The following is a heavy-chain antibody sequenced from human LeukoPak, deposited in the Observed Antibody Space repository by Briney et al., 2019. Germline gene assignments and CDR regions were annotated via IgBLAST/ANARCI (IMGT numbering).Heavy chain of an antibody. D-gene: IGHD6-19*01. CDR1: GGSISSGGYS. J-gene: IGHJ4*02. Sequence: SQTLSLTCAVSGGSISSGGYSWSWIRQPPGKGLEWIGSIYYRGSTYYNPSLKSRVTISVDTSNNHFSLKVSSVTAADTAVYYCAREGSSGWYRYWGQGTLVTVSS. CDR2: IYYRGST. CDR3: AREGSSGWYRY. V-gene: IGHV4-30-2*03.